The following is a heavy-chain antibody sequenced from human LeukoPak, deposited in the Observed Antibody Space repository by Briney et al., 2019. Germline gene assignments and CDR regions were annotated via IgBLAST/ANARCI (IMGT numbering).Heavy chain of an antibody. Sequence: PGGSLRLSCAASGFTFSGYWMHWVRQAPGKGLVWVSRTNPDGSTTTYADSVKGRFTTSRDNAKNTLYLQMNSLRAEDTALYYCARETPRGGRYYFDYWGQGALVTVSS. J-gene: IGHJ4*02. V-gene: IGHV3-74*03. CDR1: GFTFSGYW. CDR3: ARETPRGGRYYFDY. D-gene: IGHD3-10*01. CDR2: TNPDGSTT.